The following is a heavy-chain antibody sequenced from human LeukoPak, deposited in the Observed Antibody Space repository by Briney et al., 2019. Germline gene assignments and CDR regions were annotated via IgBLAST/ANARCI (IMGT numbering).Heavy chain of an antibody. CDR3: ARVDSGSYSYYFDY. V-gene: IGHV3-30-3*01. D-gene: IGHD1-26*01. Sequence: GRSLRLSCAASGFTFSSYAMHWVRQAPGKGLEWVAVISYDGSNKYYADSVKGRFTISRDNAKNSLYLQMSGLRAEDTAVYYCARVDSGSYSYYFDYWGQGTLVTVSS. CDR2: ISYDGSNK. J-gene: IGHJ4*02. CDR1: GFTFSSYA.